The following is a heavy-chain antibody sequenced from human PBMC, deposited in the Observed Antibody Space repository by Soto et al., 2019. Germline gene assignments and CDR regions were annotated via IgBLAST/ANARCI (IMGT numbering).Heavy chain of an antibody. D-gene: IGHD2-15*01. Sequence: PGGSLRLSCAASGFTFSSYGMHWVRQAPGKGLEWVAVISYDGYNKYYADSVKGRFTISRDNSKNTLYLQMNSLRAEDTAVYYCARGPYCSGGTCFGSQSAFDIWGQGTMVTVSS. V-gene: IGHV3-30*19. CDR1: GFTFSSYG. CDR3: ARGPYCSGGTCFGSQSAFDI. CDR2: ISYDGYNK. J-gene: IGHJ3*02.